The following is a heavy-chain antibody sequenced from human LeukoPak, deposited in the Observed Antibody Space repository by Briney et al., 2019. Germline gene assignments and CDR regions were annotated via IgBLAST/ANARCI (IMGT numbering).Heavy chain of an antibody. D-gene: IGHD3-9*01. CDR1: GFTFSGSA. V-gene: IGHV3-73*01. CDR3: TRAQTDN. Sequence: PGGSLKLSCAASGFTFSGSAMHWVRQASGKGLEWVGRIRSKANSYATAYAASVKGRFTTSRDDSKNTAYLQMNSLKTEDTAVYYCTRAQTDNWGQGTLVTVSS. J-gene: IGHJ4*02. CDR2: IRSKANSYAT.